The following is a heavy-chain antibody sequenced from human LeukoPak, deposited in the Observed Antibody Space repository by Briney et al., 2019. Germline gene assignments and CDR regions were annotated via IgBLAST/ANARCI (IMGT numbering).Heavy chain of an antibody. J-gene: IGHJ4*02. CDR1: RGSISSDDYY. CDR2: IFYSGST. V-gene: IGHV4-30-4*01. Sequence: PSETLSLTCTVSRGSISSDDYYWSWIRQPPGKGLEWIGYIFYSGSTYYNPSLKSRVTISVDTSKNQFSLKLSSVTAADTAVYYCARVPYYYDSSDSRGAYYFDYWGQGTLVTVSS. CDR3: ARVPYYYDSSDSRGAYYFDY. D-gene: IGHD3-22*01.